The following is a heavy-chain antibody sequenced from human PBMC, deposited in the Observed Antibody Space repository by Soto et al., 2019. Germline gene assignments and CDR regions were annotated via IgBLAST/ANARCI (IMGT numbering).Heavy chain of an antibody. V-gene: IGHV4-59*08. J-gene: IGHJ5*02. CDR2: IYYSGST. CDR3: ARYYGSGSYNWFDP. CDR1: GGSISSYY. D-gene: IGHD3-10*01. Sequence: QVQLQESGPGLVKPSETLSLTCTVSGGSISSYYWSWIRQPPGKGLEWIGYIYYSGSTNYNPSLKSRVTIQEDTSKKQSSLKLSSVTAADTAVYYCARYYGSGSYNWFDPWGQGTLVTVSS.